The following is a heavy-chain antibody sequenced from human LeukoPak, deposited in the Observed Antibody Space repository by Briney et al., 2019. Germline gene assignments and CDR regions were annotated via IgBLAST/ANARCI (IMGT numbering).Heavy chain of an antibody. CDR2: IYSGGGT. CDR3: VKDDRRYGDYGYFDY. D-gene: IGHD5-12*01. CDR1: GFTVSNTY. V-gene: IGHV3-66*01. J-gene: IGHJ4*02. Sequence: PGGSLRLSCAASGFTVSNTYMNCVRQAPGMGLEWVSVIYSGGGTYYADSAKGRFIISRDTSKNMLYLQMNSLRAEDTAVYYCVKDDRRYGDYGYFDYWGQGARVTVSS.